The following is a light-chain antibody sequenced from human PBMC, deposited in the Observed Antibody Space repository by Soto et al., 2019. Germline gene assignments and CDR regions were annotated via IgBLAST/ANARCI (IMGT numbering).Light chain of an antibody. Sequence: DIQLTQSPSFLSASVGDRVTITCRASQDITNFLAWYQQKPGKAPELLIYGASTLHSGVPPRFSGSGSGTEFTLTISSLQPEDFVTYHCQHLNSYPYTFGQGTKVDTK. V-gene: IGKV1-9*01. J-gene: IGKJ2*01. CDR1: QDITNF. CDR3: QHLNSYPYT. CDR2: GAS.